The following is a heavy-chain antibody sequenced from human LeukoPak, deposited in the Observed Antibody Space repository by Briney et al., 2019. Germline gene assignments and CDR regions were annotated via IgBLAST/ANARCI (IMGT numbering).Heavy chain of an antibody. CDR3: ARVRGPTVTTMYFDY. J-gene: IGHJ4*02. CDR1: GFNFNGHG. V-gene: IGHV3-48*01. Sequence: GGSLRLSCAASGFNFNGHGMIWVRQAPGKGLEWISYISPGSTTINSADSVKDRFTTSRDKAKSSVFLQMNSLRAEDTAVYYCARVRGPTVTTMYFDYWGQGTPVTVPP. CDR2: ISPGSTTI. D-gene: IGHD4-17*01.